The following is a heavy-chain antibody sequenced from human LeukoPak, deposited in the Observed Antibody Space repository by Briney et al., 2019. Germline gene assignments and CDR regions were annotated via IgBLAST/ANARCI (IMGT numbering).Heavy chain of an antibody. J-gene: IGHJ4*02. V-gene: IGHV1-46*01. CDR2: INPSGGST. CDR1: GYTFTSYY. CDR3: ARGRERKWYYDSSGYSPFDY. D-gene: IGHD3-22*01. Sequence: ASVKVSCKASGYTFTSYYMHWVRQAPGQGLEWMGIINPSGGSTSYAQKFQGRVTMTRDTSTSTVYMELSSLRSEDTAVYYCARGRERKWYYDSSGYSPFDYWGQGTLVTVSS.